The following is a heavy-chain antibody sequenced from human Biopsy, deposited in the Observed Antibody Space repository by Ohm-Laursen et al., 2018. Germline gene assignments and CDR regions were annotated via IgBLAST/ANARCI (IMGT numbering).Heavy chain of an antibody. Sequence: SLRLSCTASGFRFDDYAMHWVRQPPGKGLEWVSGIRRNSAIIDYADSVRGRFTISGDNARRFLFLQMNNLKSEDTAFYYCARDRGGARYGMDVWGRGTTVTVSS. V-gene: IGHV3-9*01. CDR2: IRRNSAII. CDR3: ARDRGGARYGMDV. J-gene: IGHJ6*02. CDR1: GFRFDDYA. D-gene: IGHD1-26*01.